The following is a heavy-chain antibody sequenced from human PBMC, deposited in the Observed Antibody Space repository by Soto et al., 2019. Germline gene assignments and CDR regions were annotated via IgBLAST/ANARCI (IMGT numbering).Heavy chain of an antibody. J-gene: IGHJ4*02. Sequence: GGSLRLSCAASGFTFSSLSYVMTWVRQAPGKGLEWVSTISGSGGSTYYADSVKGRFTISRDNSKNTLYLQMNSLRAEDTAVYYCAKDSGYSNCVFDYWGQGTLVTVSS. CDR3: AKDSGYSNCVFDY. D-gene: IGHD4-4*01. CDR1: GFTFSSLSYV. V-gene: IGHV3-23*01. CDR2: ISGSGGST.